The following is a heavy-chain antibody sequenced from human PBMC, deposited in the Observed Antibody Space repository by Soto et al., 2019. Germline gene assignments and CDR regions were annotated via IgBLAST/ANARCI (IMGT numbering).Heavy chain of an antibody. CDR1: GGTFSSYA. D-gene: IGHD2-2*01. J-gene: IGHJ6*02. CDR2: IIPIFGTA. Sequence: GASVKVSCKASGGTFSSYAISWVRQAPGQGLEWMGGIIPIFGTANYAQKFQGRVTITADKSTSTAYMELSSLRSEDTAVYYCARGPPSGDIVVVPAALYYYGMDVWGQGTTVTVSS. CDR3: ARGPPSGDIVVVPAALYYYGMDV. V-gene: IGHV1-69*06.